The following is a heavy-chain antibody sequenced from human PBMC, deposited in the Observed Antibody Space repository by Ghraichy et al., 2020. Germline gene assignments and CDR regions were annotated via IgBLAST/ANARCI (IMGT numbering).Heavy chain of an antibody. CDR1: GGTFSSYA. V-gene: IGHV1-69*04. J-gene: IGHJ4*02. Sequence: SVKVSCKASGGTFSSYAISWVRQAPGQGLEWMGRIIPILGIANYAQKFQGRVTITADKSTSTAYMELSSLRSEDTAVYYCARAPPVRYCSGGSCYKGVFDYWGQGTLVTVSS. CDR3: ARAPPVRYCSGGSCYKGVFDY. CDR2: IIPILGIA. D-gene: IGHD2-15*01.